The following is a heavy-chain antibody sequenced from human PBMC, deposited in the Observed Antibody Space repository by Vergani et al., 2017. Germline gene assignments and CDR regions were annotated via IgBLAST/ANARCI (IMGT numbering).Heavy chain of an antibody. Sequence: VQLVESAGGVVQPGGSLRLSCAASGFTFTTYGMGWVRQAPGKGLEWVSSISSSGNYIYYTDSMKGRLTISRDNAKSSLSLQMNSLRAEDTAVYYCARGDSSSSEGDYFDYWGQGTLVTVSS. V-gene: IGHV3-21*02. CDR2: ISSSGNYI. CDR1: GFTFTTYG. D-gene: IGHD6-6*01. J-gene: IGHJ4*02. CDR3: ARGDSSSSEGDYFDY.